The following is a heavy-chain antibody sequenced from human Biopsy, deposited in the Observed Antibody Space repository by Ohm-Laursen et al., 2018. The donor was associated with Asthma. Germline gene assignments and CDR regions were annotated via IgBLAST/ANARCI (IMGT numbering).Heavy chain of an antibody. D-gene: IGHD3-10*01. Sequence: GAEVKVSSETSGYTFNSAGITWGRQAPGQGLEWMGWISVYNGNTKVAQKLQDRVTMITDTSTSTAYMELRSLRSDDTAVYFCARAVDYSHYYGIDVWGQGTTVTVS. V-gene: IGHV1-18*01. CDR3: ARAVDYSHYYGIDV. CDR2: ISVYNGNT. J-gene: IGHJ6*02. CDR1: GYTFNSAG.